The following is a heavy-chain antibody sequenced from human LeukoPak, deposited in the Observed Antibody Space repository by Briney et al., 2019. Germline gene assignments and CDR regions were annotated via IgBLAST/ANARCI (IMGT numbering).Heavy chain of an antibody. CDR3: ARGDIVVVPAAMTLVFDP. D-gene: IGHD2-2*01. Sequence: SETLSLTCTVSGGSISSYYWSWIRQPPGKGLEWIGYIYYIGSTNYNPSLKSRVTISVDTSKNQFSLKLSSVTAADTAVYYCARGDIVVVPAAMTLVFDPWGQGTLVTVSS. J-gene: IGHJ5*02. CDR2: IYYIGST. CDR1: GGSISSYY. V-gene: IGHV4-59*08.